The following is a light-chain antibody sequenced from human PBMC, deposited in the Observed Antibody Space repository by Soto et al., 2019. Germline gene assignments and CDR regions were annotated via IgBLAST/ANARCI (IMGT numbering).Light chain of an antibody. CDR2: DAS. CDR1: QSISSW. J-gene: IGKJ1*01. V-gene: IGKV1-5*01. CDR3: QHMRT. Sequence: DIQMTQSPSTLSASVGDRVTITCRASQSISSWLAWYQQKPGKAPKLLIYDASTLESGVPSRFSGSGFGTAFSLTISSLQPDDFGSYYCQHMRTFGQGTKVDIK.